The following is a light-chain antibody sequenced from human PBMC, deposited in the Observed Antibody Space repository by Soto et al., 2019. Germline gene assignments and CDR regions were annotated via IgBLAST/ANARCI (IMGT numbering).Light chain of an antibody. CDR3: QQYGSSIT. CDR1: QSVSNNY. CDR2: GAS. Sequence: EIVLTQSPGTLSLSPGERATLSCRTSQSVSNNYLAWYQQKPGQAPRLLIYGASSRATGIPDRFSGSGSGKDFNIRISRLETEDFEVYYCQQYGSSITFGKGTRREIK. V-gene: IGKV3-20*01. J-gene: IGKJ5*01.